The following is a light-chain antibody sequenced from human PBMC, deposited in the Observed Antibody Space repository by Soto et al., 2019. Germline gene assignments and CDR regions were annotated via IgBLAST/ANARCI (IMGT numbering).Light chain of an antibody. V-gene: IGKV3-20*01. CDR2: STF. J-gene: IGKJ1*01. CDR1: QSDSSRF. Sequence: EIVLTQSPGTLSLSPGERATLSCRASQSDSSRFLAWYQPKPGQAPRLLIHSTFRRDTGIPDRFSGSGSGTDFTLTISRLEPEDYAVYYCQLYGSSWTFGQGTKVENK. CDR3: QLYGSSWT.